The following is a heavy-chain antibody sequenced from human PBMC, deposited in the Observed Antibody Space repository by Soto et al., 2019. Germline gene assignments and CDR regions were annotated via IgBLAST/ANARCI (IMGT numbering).Heavy chain of an antibody. Sequence: QVQLQESGPGLVKPSQTLSLTCTVSGGSISSGGYYWSWIRQHPGKGLEWIGYIYYSGSTYYNPSLRSRVTISVDTSKNQFSLKLSSVTAADTAVYYCARGDSVRGWFDPWGQGTLVTVSS. J-gene: IGHJ5*02. CDR3: ARGDSVRGWFDP. CDR2: IYYSGST. V-gene: IGHV4-31*03. CDR1: GGSISSGGYY. D-gene: IGHD3-10*01.